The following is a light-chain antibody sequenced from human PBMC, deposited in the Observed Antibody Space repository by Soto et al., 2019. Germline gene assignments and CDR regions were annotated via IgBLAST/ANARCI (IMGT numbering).Light chain of an antibody. CDR2: KVS. J-gene: IGKJ5*01. Sequence: MTQSPLSLPVTPCQATSISCRSNQSLVNSDGIAYFSWFQQRPGRSPRRLIYKVSNRDSGVPARFSGSGSGTDFALKISRVEAEDVGVYYCMQGTHWPITFGQGTRLEIK. V-gene: IGKV2-30*01. CDR3: MQGTHWPIT. CDR1: QSLVNSDGIAY.